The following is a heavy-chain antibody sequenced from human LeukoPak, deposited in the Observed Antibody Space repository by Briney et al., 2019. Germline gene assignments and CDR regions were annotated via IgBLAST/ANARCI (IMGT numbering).Heavy chain of an antibody. CDR1: GGSISSGGYY. CDR3: ARLGGTWEGAFDI. V-gene: IGHV4-30-2*01. D-gene: IGHD1-1*01. J-gene: IGHJ3*02. Sequence: PSETLSLTCTVSGGSISSGGYYWSWIRQPPGKGLEWIGYIYHSGSTYYNPSLKSRVTISVDRSKNQFSLKLSSVTAADTAVYYCARLGGTWEGAFDIWGQGAMVTVSS. CDR2: IYHSGST.